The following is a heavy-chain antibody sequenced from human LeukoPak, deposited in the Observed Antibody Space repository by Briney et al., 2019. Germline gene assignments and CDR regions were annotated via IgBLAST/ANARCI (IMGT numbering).Heavy chain of an antibody. D-gene: IGHD1-26*01. V-gene: IGHV3-23*01. CDR2: ISGNSVTI. Sequence: GGSLRLSCAASGFTVSSNYMSWVRQAPGQGLEWVSAISGNSVTIYYADSVKGRFTISRDNSKNTLYLQMYSLRAEDTAVYYCAKILSGTYSFDLWGQGTLVTVSS. J-gene: IGHJ4*02. CDR1: GFTVSSNY. CDR3: AKILSGTYSFDL.